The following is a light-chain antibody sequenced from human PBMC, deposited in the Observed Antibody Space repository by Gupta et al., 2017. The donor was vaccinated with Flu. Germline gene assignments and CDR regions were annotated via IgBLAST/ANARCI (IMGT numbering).Light chain of an antibody. Sequence: QSALSQPASVSGSPGPSITISCIGTSSDVGGYNYVSWYQQHPGIAPKLLIYEVSNRPSGVSNRFSGSKSGNTASLTISGLQAEDEADYYCSSYSSSSTLFVFGTGTKVTVL. CDR1: SSDVGGYNY. CDR2: EVS. CDR3: SSYSSSSTLFV. J-gene: IGLJ1*01. V-gene: IGLV2-14*01.